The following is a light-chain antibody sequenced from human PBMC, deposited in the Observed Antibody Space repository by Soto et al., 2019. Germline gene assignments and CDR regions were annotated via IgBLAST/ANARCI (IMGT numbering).Light chain of an antibody. CDR1: QSVSNW. CDR2: DAS. V-gene: IGKV1-5*01. Sequence: DIPLTQSPSTLSASVGDRVTITCRASQSVSNWLAWYQQKPGKAPKLLIHDASSLESGVPSTFSGSGSGTEFTLTISSLQPDDFATYYCQQYNRYPGTFGQGTKLEIK. CDR3: QQYNRYPGT. J-gene: IGKJ2*01.